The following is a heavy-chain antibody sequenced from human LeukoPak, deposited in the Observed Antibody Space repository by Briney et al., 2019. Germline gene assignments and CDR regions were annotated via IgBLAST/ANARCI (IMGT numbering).Heavy chain of an antibody. CDR1: GGSFSGYY. CDR2: INHSGST. CDR3: AVTVVTGSGEADY. J-gene: IGHJ4*02. D-gene: IGHD2-21*02. Sequence: SETLSLTCAVYGGSFSGYYWSWIRQPLGKGLEWIGEINHSGSTNYNPSLKSRVTISVDTSKNQFSLKLSSVTAADTAVYYCAVTVVTGSGEADYWGQGTLVTVSS. V-gene: IGHV4-34*01.